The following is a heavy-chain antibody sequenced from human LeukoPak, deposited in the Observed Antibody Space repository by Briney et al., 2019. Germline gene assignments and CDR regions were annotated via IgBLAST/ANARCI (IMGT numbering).Heavy chain of an antibody. CDR2: INHSGST. CDR1: GGSFSGYY. Sequence: SETLSLTCAVYGGSFSGYYWSWIRQPPGKGLEWIGEINHSGSTNYNPSLKSRVTISVDTSKNQFSLKLSSVTAADTAMYYCASSRYCSSTSCYVKGYYYYYMDVWGKGTTVTVSS. J-gene: IGHJ6*03. CDR3: ASSRYCSSTSCYVKGYYYYYMDV. V-gene: IGHV4-34*01. D-gene: IGHD2-2*01.